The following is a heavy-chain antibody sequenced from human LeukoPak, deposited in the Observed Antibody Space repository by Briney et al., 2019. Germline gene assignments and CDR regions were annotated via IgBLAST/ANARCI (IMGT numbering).Heavy chain of an antibody. Sequence: SETLSLTCTVSGGSITSGGYYWSWTRQHPGKGLEWIGYIYYSGNTFYNPSLTSRVTISIDRSENQFSLKLSSVTAADTAVYYCARGSYYDTLTGPPDKWGQGTLVTVSS. CDR3: ARGSYYDTLTGPPDK. J-gene: IGHJ4*02. CDR2: IYYSGNT. CDR1: GGSITSGGYY. V-gene: IGHV4-31*03. D-gene: IGHD3-9*01.